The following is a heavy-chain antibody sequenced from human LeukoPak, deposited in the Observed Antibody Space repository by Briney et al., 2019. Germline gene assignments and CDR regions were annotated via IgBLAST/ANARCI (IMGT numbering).Heavy chain of an antibody. Sequence: GGSLRLSCAASGFTFSNAWMSWVRQAPGKGLEWVGRIKSKTESGTTDYAAPVKGRFTISRDDSKNTLYLQINSLKTEDTAVYYCTTDPLGYCSSTTCYAYFQHWGQGTLVTASS. V-gene: IGHV3-15*01. CDR2: IKSKTESGTT. CDR1: GFTFSNAW. D-gene: IGHD2-2*01. CDR3: TTDPLGYCSSTTCYAYFQH. J-gene: IGHJ1*01.